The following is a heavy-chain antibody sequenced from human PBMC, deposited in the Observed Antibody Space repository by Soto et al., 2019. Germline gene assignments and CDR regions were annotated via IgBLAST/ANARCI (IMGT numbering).Heavy chain of an antibody. Sequence: GGSLRLSCAASGFTFRSYWMSWVRQAPGKGLEWVANISQDGSEKYYVDSVKGRFTISRDNAKNSLYLQVNSLRAEDTAVYYCARDGVEAGLYLDNWGQGTLVTVSS. D-gene: IGHD6-19*01. CDR2: ISQDGSEK. J-gene: IGHJ4*02. CDR1: GFTFRSYW. V-gene: IGHV3-7*01. CDR3: ARDGVEAGLYLDN.